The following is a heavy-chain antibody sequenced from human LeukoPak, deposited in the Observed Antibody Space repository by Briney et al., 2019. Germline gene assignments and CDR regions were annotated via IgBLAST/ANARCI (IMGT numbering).Heavy chain of an antibody. Sequence: GGSLRLSCAASGITFSSYAMSWVRQAPGKGLEWVSAISGSGGSTYYADSVKGRFTISRDNSKNTLYLQMNSLRAEDTAVYYCAKDQRFGVAAAGFDYWGQGTLVTVSS. CDR3: AKDQRFGVAAAGFDY. CDR1: GITFSSYA. J-gene: IGHJ4*02. V-gene: IGHV3-23*01. CDR2: ISGSGGST. D-gene: IGHD6-13*01.